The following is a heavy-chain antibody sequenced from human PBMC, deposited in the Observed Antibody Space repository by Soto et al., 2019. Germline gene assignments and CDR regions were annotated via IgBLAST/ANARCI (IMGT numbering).Heavy chain of an antibody. D-gene: IGHD3-3*01. Sequence: PGESLKISCKGSGYSFTSYWIGWVRQMPGKGLEWMGIIYPGDSDTRYSPSFQGQVTISADKSISTAYLQWSSLKASDTAMYYCARRDGWSGYYTGFSGMDVWGQGTTVTVSS. V-gene: IGHV5-51*01. J-gene: IGHJ6*02. CDR3: ARRDGWSGYYTGFSGMDV. CDR1: GYSFTSYW. CDR2: IYPGDSDT.